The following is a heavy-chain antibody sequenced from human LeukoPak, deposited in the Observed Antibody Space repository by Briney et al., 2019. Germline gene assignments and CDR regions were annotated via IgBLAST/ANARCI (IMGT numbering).Heavy chain of an antibody. CDR1: GYSFTTFA. CDR2: SSVYNGNT. D-gene: IGHD1-1*01. Sequence: ASVKVSCKASGYSFTTFAMNWVRQASGQGLEWMGWSSVYNGNTNYAQKFQGRVTMTTDTSTDTAYMELRNLLFDDTAVYYCAKGRRVDADDHFDYWGQGTLVTVSS. V-gene: IGHV1-18*01. CDR3: AKGRRVDADDHFDY. J-gene: IGHJ4*02.